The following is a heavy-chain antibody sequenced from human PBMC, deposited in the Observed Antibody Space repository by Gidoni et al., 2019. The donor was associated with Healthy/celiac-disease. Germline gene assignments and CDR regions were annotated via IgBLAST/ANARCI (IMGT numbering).Heavy chain of an antibody. J-gene: IGHJ5*02. CDR2: VSSCSRDI. Sequence: VHLVESGGGLGQPREYLRLSCAASGCPFSSYGLNWVRQGPGKWLEGVSSVSSCSRDIYYADAVKGRFTISRDNAKNSLYLQMNSLRADDTAAYYCGRGLYSSSWYGDWFDPWGQGTLVTVSS. CDR1: GCPFSSYG. V-gene: IGHV3-21*01. CDR3: GRGLYSSSWYGDWFDP. D-gene: IGHD6-13*01.